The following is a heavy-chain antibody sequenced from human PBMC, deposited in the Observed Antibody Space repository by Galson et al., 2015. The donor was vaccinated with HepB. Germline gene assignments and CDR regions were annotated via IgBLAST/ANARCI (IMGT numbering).Heavy chain of an antibody. V-gene: IGHV1-24*01. CDR1: GYTLTDLS. Sequence: SVKVSCKVSGYTLTDLSMHWVRQAPGKGLEWMGGFDPDDGETIYAQKFQGRVTMTEDTSTDTAYMELSSLRSEDTAVYYCATDPIRVGATWIDYWGQGTLVTVSS. CDR3: ATDPIRVGATWIDY. J-gene: IGHJ4*02. CDR2: FDPDDGET. D-gene: IGHD1-26*01.